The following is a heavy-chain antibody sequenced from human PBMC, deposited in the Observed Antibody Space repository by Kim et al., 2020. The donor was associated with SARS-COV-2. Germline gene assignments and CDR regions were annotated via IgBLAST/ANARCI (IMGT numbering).Heavy chain of an antibody. Sequence: GGSLRLSCTASGFTFGDYAMSWFRQAPGKGLEWVGFIRSKAYGGTTEYAASVKGRFTISRDDSKSIAYLQMNSLKTEDTAVYYCTREMATTLYYYYGMDVWGQGTTVTVSS. D-gene: IGHD5-12*01. CDR2: IRSKAYGGTT. V-gene: IGHV3-49*03. J-gene: IGHJ6*02. CDR3: TREMATTLYYYYGMDV. CDR1: GFTFGDYA.